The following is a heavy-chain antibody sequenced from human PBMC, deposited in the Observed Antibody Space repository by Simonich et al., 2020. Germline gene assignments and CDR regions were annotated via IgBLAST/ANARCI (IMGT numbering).Heavy chain of an antibody. V-gene: IGHV4-59*12. J-gene: IGHJ6*03. CDR1: GGSISSYY. CDR2: IYYSGST. D-gene: IGHD2-2*01. CDR3: ARGGRYCSSTSCYYYYYYMDV. Sequence: QVQLQESGPGLVKPSETLSLTCTVSGGSISSYYWSWIRQPPGKGLEWIGYIYYSGSTNYNPSLKSRVTISVDTSKNQFPLKLSSVTAADTAVYYCARGGRYCSSTSCYYYYYYMDVWGKGTTVTVSS.